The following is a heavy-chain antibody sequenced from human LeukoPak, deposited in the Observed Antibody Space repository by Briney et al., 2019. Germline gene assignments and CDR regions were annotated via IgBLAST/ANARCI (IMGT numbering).Heavy chain of an antibody. V-gene: IGHV3-74*01. CDR3: ARDGYCSSTSCYYFDY. Sequence: GGSLRLACAASGFTFSNYGIHWVRQAPGKGLVWVSRINSDGSSTSYADSVKGRFTISRDNAKNTLYLQMNSLSAEDTAVYYCARDGYCSSTSCYYFDYWGQGTLVTVS. CDR2: INSDGSST. D-gene: IGHD2-2*01. J-gene: IGHJ4*02. CDR1: GFTFSNYG.